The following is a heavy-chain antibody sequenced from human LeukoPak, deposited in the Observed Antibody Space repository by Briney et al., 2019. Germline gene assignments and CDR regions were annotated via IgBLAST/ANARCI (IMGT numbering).Heavy chain of an antibody. J-gene: IGHJ4*02. Sequence: SETLSLTCAVSGGSFIGSHWNWIRQPPGKGLEWIGEINHSGNTNYSPSLKSRVTISVDTSNNQFSLNLNSVTATDTAIYYCAKFTQYDNIHHYLDFWGQETLVTVSS. CDR3: AKFTQYDNIHHYLDF. D-gene: IGHD3-22*01. CDR1: GGSFIGSH. V-gene: IGHV4-34*10. CDR2: INHSGNT.